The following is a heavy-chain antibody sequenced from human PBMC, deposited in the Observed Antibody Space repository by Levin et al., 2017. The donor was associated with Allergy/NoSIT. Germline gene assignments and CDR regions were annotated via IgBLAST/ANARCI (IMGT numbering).Heavy chain of an antibody. D-gene: IGHD3-9*01. CDR3: ARVNYDILTGSKLFDY. CDR1: GGSISSYY. Sequence: MSSETLSLTCTVSGGSISSYYWSWIRQPPGKGLEWIGYIYYSGSTNYNPSLKSRVTISVDTSKNQFSLKLSSVTAADTAVYYCARVNYDILTGSKLFDYWGQGTLVTVSS. CDR2: IYYSGST. J-gene: IGHJ4*02. V-gene: IGHV4-59*01.